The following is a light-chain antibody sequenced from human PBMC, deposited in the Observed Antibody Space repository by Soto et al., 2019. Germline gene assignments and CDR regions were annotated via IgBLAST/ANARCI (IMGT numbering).Light chain of an antibody. CDR3: SSYTSKSSLI. V-gene: IGLV2-14*01. J-gene: IGLJ2*01. CDR2: EVR. CDR1: MRDVGAYNL. Sequence: QSALTQPASVSVSPGQSITISCAGTMRDVGAYNLVSWYQQHPGRAPQLIIYEVRNRPSGISFRFSGSKSGNTASLTISGLQAEDEADYYCSSYTSKSSLIFCGGTKLTVL.